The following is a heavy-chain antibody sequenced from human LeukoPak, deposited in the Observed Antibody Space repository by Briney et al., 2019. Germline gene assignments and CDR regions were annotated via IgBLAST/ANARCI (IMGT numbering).Heavy chain of an antibody. CDR2: IYTSGST. D-gene: IGHD3-16*01. Sequence: SETLSLTCTVSGGSISSGSYYWSWIRQPAGKGLEWIGRIYTSGSTNYNPSLKSRVTISVDTSKNQFSLKLSSVTAADTAVYYCAGPKYAYVWGSPSHYMDVCGKGTTVTVSS. V-gene: IGHV4-61*02. CDR1: GGSISSGSYY. CDR3: AGPKYAYVWGSPSHYMDV. J-gene: IGHJ6*03.